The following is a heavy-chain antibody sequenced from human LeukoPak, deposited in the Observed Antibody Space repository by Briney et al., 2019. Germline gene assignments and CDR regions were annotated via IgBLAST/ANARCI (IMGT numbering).Heavy chain of an antibody. V-gene: IGHV1-46*01. CDR3: AREVFGRDSSGYYFFDY. Sequence: ASVKVSCKASGYTFTSYYMHWVRQAPGQGLEWMGIINPSGGSTSYAQTFQGRVTMTRDTSTSTVYMELSSLRSEDTAVYYCAREVFGRDSSGYYFFDYWGQGILVTVSS. CDR1: GYTFTSYY. D-gene: IGHD3-22*01. J-gene: IGHJ4*02. CDR2: INPSGGST.